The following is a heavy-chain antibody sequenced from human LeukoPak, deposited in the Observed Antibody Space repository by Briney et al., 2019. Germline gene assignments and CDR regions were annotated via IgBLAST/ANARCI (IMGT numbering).Heavy chain of an antibody. D-gene: IGHD5-18*01. Sequence: PGGSLRLSCEASGFTFTDYWMSWVRQAPGKGLEWVANINQDGSVKNYVDSVKGRFTISRDNVKNSLYLQMNFLRGEDTAVYYCARAGYTYTTLYYWGPGTLVTVSS. CDR3: ARAGYTYTTLYY. CDR1: GFTFTDYW. CDR2: INQDGSVK. J-gene: IGHJ4*02. V-gene: IGHV3-7*01.